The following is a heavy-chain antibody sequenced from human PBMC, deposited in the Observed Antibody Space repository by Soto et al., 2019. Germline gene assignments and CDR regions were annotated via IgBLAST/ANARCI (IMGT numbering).Heavy chain of an antibody. CDR1: GFTFSSYS. J-gene: IGHJ5*02. D-gene: IGHD6-19*01. Sequence: EVQLVESGGGLVQPGGSLRLSCAASGFTFSSYSMNWVRQAPGKGLEWVSYISSSSSTIYYADSVKGRITISRDNAKNSLYLQMNSRRAEDTAVYYCASDPDSRGWYTWFAPWGQGTLVTVSS. V-gene: IGHV3-48*01. CDR2: ISSSSSTI. CDR3: ASDPDSRGWYTWFAP.